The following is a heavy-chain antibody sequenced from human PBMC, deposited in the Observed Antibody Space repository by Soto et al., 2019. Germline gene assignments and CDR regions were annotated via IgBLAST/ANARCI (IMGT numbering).Heavy chain of an antibody. V-gene: IGHV4-30-4*01. Sequence: SETLSLTCTVSGGSISSGDYYWSWIRQPPGKGLEWIGYIYYSGSTYYNPSLKGRVTISVDTSKNQFSLKLSSVTAADTAVYYCARGDRYCSSTSCRYYYYGMDVWGQGTTVTVSS. CDR1: GGSISSGDYY. D-gene: IGHD2-2*01. CDR3: ARGDRYCSSTSCRYYYYGMDV. J-gene: IGHJ6*02. CDR2: IYYSGST.